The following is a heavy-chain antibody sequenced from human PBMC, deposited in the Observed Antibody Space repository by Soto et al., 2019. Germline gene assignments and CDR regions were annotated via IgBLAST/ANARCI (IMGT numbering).Heavy chain of an antibody. CDR3: APPLLRSGNDVEY. D-gene: IGHD1-1*01. CDR2: ISGSGGNT. V-gene: IGHV3-23*01. CDR1: GFTFSTFA. J-gene: IGHJ4*02. Sequence: EGQMLESGGGLVQPGGSLRLSCATSGFTFSTFALSWVRQAPGKGLEWVAAISGSGGNTHYADSVKGRFTISRDNSKSTLYLQMTILRAEDAAVYYCAPPLLRSGNDVEYWGQGTLVTVSS.